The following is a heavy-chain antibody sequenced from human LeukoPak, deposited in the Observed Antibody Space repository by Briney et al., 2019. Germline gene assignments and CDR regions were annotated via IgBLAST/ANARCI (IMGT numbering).Heavy chain of an antibody. Sequence: PSETLSLTCAVYGGSFSGYYWSWIRQPPGKGLEWIGEINHSGSTNYNPSLKSRVTISVDTSKNQFSLKLSSVTAADTAVYYCARMYCSSTSCYYFDYWGQGTLVTASS. V-gene: IGHV4-34*01. CDR3: ARMYCSSTSCYYFDY. CDR1: GGSFSGYY. D-gene: IGHD2-2*01. CDR2: INHSGST. J-gene: IGHJ4*02.